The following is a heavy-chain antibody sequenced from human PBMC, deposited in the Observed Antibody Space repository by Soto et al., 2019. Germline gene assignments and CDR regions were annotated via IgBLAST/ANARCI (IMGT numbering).Heavy chain of an antibody. J-gene: IGHJ5*02. Sequence: PGGSLRLSCAASGFSFSSHSFNWVRQAPGQGLEWIAYISSRSSLILYADSVRGRFVISRDNALNSLYLQMNSPRDEDTAIYYCARERGEYDSWWYIDRWGKGPPVPVSS. CDR2: ISSRSSLI. V-gene: IGHV3-21*06. CDR3: ARERGEYDSWWYIDR. D-gene: IGHD2-8*02. CDR1: GFSFSSHS.